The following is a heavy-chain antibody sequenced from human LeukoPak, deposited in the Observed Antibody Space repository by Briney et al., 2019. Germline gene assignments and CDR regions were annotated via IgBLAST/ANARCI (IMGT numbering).Heavy chain of an antibody. J-gene: IGHJ5*02. V-gene: IGHV1-8*03. CDR3: ARMFYYDTGHVNWFDP. D-gene: IGHD3-22*01. CDR2: MNPNNGNT. CDR1: GYSFSNYD. Sequence: APVKVSCKASGYSFSNYDINWVRRATGQGLEWMGWMNPNNGNTGYAQNFQGRVTITRNTSINTVYMELSSLRSEDTAIYYCARMFYYDTGHVNWFDPWGQGTLVTVSS.